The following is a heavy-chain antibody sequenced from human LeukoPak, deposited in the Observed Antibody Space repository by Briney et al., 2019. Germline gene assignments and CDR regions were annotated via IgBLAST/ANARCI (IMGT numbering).Heavy chain of an antibody. D-gene: IGHD2-2*01. V-gene: IGHV3-23*01. J-gene: IGHJ4*02. CDR3: AKPPTGDCSSTSCSPSDY. CDR1: GFTFSSYA. CDR2: ISGSGGST. Sequence: GGSLRLPCAASGFTFSSYAMSWVRQAPGKGLEWVSAISGSGGSTYYADSVKGRFTISRDNSKNTLYLQMNSLRAEDTAVYYCAKPPTGDCSSTSCSPSDYWGQGTLVTVSS.